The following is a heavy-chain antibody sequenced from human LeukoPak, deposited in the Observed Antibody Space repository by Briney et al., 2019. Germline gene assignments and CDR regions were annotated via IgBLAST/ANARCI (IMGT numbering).Heavy chain of an antibody. J-gene: IGHJ4*02. CDR3: ARDLDSSGWCSFDY. CDR1: GGSITSYY. Sequence: SETLSLTCTVSGGSITSYYWSWIRQPAGKGLQWIGRIYTSGSTNYNPSLKSRATMSVDTSKNQFSLKLSSVTAADTAVYYCARDLDSSGWCSFDYWGQGTLVTVSS. V-gene: IGHV4-4*07. CDR2: IYTSGST. D-gene: IGHD6-19*01.